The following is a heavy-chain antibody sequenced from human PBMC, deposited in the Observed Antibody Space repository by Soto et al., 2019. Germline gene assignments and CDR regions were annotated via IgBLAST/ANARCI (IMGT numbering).Heavy chain of an antibody. V-gene: IGHV4-34*01. D-gene: IGHD7-27*01. Sequence: SETLSLTCAVYGGSFSGYYWSWIRQPPGKGLEWIGEINHSGSTNYNPSLKSRVTISVDTSKNQFSLKLSSVTAADTAVYYCARGQGSKSTGEGDAFDIWGQGTMVTVSS. CDR2: INHSGST. J-gene: IGHJ3*02. CDR3: ARGQGSKSTGEGDAFDI. CDR1: GGSFSGYY.